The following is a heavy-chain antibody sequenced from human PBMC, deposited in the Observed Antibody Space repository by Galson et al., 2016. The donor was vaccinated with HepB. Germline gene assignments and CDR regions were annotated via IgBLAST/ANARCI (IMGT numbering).Heavy chain of an antibody. Sequence: SETLSLTCTVSGGSFPNYYWTWIRQPPGKGLEWIGYIYYSGYTNYNPSLKSRVTISVDSSKNQFSLKLTSVTAADTAVYYCARHFGIIGSWFDPWGQGTLVTVSS. J-gene: IGHJ5*02. V-gene: IGHV4-59*08. CDR2: IYYSGYT. CDR1: GGSFPNYY. D-gene: IGHD3-3*01. CDR3: ARHFGIIGSWFDP.